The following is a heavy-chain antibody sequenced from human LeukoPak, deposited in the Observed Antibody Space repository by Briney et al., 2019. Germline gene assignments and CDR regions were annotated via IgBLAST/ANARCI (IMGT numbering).Heavy chain of an antibody. CDR3: ASGLRQDY. CDR1: GGSFSGYY. D-gene: IGHD4-17*01. V-gene: IGHV4-34*01. Sequence: SETLSLTCAVYGGSFSGYYWSWIRQPPGKGLEWIGEINHSGSTNYNPSLKSRVTISVDTSKNQFSLKLSSVTTADTAVYYCASGLRQDYWGQGTLVTVSS. J-gene: IGHJ4*02. CDR2: INHSGST.